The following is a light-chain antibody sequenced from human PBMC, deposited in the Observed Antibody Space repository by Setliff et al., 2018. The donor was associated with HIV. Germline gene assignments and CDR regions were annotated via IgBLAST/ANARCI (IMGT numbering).Light chain of an antibody. J-gene: IGKJ5*01. CDR3: QQCGSSPGTT. V-gene: IGKV3-20*01. Sequence: EIVLTQSPGTLSLSPGERATLSCRASQSVSSSYLVWYQQKPGQAPRLLLYGASNRAAGVPDRVSVNGSGTDFSLTISRLEPEDFAVFYCQQCGSSPGTTFGQGTRLEIK. CDR2: GAS. CDR1: QSVSSSY.